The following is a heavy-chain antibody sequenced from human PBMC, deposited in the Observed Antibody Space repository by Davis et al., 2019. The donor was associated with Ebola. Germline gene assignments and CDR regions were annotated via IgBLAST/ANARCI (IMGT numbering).Heavy chain of an antibody. CDR2: IIPIFGTA. CDR3: ARSPITMVRGAIGYYYGMDV. CDR1: GGTFSSYA. V-gene: IGHV1-69*13. Sequence: SVKVSCKASGGTFSSYAISWVRQAPGQGLEWMGGIIPIFGTANYAQKFQGRVTITADESTSTAYMELSSLRSEDTAVYYCARSPITMVRGAIGYYYGMDVWGQGTTVTVSS. J-gene: IGHJ6*02. D-gene: IGHD3-10*01.